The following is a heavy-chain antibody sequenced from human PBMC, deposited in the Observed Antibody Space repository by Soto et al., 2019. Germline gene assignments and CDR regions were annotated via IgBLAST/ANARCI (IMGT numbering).Heavy chain of an antibody. CDR1: GYTFTSYY. CDR3: ARGPPALGYCSSTSCRYYYYYGMDV. D-gene: IGHD2-2*01. V-gene: IGHV1-46*01. Sequence: EASVKVSCKASGYTFTSYYMHWVRQAPGQGLEWMGIINPSGGSTSYAQKFQGRVTMTRDTSTSTVYMELSSLRSEDTAVYYCARGPPALGYCSSTSCRYYYYYGMDVWGQGTTVTVSS. J-gene: IGHJ6*02. CDR2: INPSGGST.